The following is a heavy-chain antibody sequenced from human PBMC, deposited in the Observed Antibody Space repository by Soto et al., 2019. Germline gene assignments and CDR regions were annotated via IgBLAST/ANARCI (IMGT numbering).Heavy chain of an antibody. V-gene: IGHV3-30*18. Sequence: GGSLRLSCAASGFTFSSYGMHWVRQAPGKGLEWVAVISYDGSNKYYADSVKGRFTISRDNSKNTLYLQMNSLRAEDTAVYYCAKGGILTGYASPGGGNWFDPWGQGTLVTVSS. J-gene: IGHJ5*02. CDR3: AKGGILTGYASPGGGNWFDP. CDR1: GFTFSSYG. D-gene: IGHD3-9*01. CDR2: ISYDGSNK.